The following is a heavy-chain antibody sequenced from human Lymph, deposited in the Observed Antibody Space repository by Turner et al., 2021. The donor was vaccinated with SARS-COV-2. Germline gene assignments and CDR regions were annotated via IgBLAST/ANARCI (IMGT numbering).Heavy chain of an antibody. CDR2: ISHGGSNK. Sequence: QVQLLESWCGVVNPGRSLKLCCAPSGFTFSSSAMHLVRQAPGKGLGWVAVISHGGSNKNYADYVKGRFTISGDISKNTLYMQINSKRAEDTAVYYCARDDREVWSGYSNHYYYYGMDVWGQGTTVTVSS. V-gene: IGHV3-30*04. CDR3: ARDDREVWSGYSNHYYYYGMDV. D-gene: IGHD3-3*01. CDR1: GFTFSSSA. J-gene: IGHJ6*02.